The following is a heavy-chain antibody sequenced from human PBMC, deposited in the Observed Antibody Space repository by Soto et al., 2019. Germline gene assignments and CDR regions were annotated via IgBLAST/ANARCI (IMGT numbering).Heavy chain of an antibody. CDR3: AREGYDFWSGYYTLSYGMDV. D-gene: IGHD3-3*01. Sequence: ASVKVSCKASGYTFTGYYMHWVRQAPGQGLEWMGWINPNSGGTNYAQKFQGWVTMTRDTSISTAYMELSRLRSDDTAVYYCAREGYDFWSGYYTLSYGMDVWGQGTTATVSS. V-gene: IGHV1-2*04. CDR1: GYTFTGYY. CDR2: INPNSGGT. J-gene: IGHJ6*02.